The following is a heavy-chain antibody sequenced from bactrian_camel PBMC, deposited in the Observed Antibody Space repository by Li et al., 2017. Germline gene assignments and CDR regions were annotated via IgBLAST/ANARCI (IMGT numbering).Heavy chain of an antibody. CDR1: DRTLSTYC. Sequence: HVQLVESGGGSVQAGGSLRLSCTTSDRTLSTYCLGWFRQTPGKEREWVAAIESDGARRYADSVKGRFTVSQVSKTTQYLQMNDLKPEDTALYYCAVDTGGLFTGSRLQYWLLVQPTRGGQGTQVTVS. CDR2: IESDGAR. V-gene: IGHV3S57*01. J-gene: IGHJ4*01. D-gene: IGHD1*01.